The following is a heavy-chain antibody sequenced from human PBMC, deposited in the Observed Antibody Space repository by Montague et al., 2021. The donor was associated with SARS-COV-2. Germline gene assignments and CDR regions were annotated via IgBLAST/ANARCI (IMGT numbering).Heavy chain of an antibody. V-gene: IGHV3-74*01. J-gene: IGHJ4*02. CDR2: INSDGSST. CDR1: GFTFSSYW. Sequence: LRLSCAASGFTFSSYWMHWVRQAPGKGLVWVSRINSDGSSTSYADSVKGRFTISRDNAKNTLHLQMNSLRAEDTAVYYCARDIVAPYYFGYWGQGTLVTVSS. CDR3: ARDIVAPYYFGY. D-gene: IGHD5-12*01.